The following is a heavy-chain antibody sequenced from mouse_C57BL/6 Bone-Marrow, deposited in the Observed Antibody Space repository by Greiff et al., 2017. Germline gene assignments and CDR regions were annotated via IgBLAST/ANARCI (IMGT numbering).Heavy chain of an antibody. CDR3: AREAYYVAMDY. J-gene: IGHJ4*01. CDR1: GYTFTSYW. D-gene: IGHD1-1*01. V-gene: IGHV1-69*01. Sequence: QVQLQQSGAELVMPGASVKLSCKASGYTFTSYWMHRVKQRPGQGLEWIGEIDPSDSYTNYNQKFKGKSTLTVDKSSSTAYMQLSSLTSEDSAVYYCAREAYYVAMDYWGQGTSVTVSS. CDR2: IDPSDSYT.